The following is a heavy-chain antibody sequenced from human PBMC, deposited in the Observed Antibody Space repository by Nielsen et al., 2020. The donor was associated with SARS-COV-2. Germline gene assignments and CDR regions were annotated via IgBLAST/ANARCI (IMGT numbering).Heavy chain of an antibody. CDR2: IYYSGST. Sequence: SETLSLTCTVSGGSISSYYWSWIRQPPGKGLEWIGYIYYSGSTNYNPSLKSRVTMSVDTSKNQFSLKLSSVTAADTAVYYCARVYSSGWSETGFDYWGQGTLVTVSS. V-gene: IGHV4-59*12. CDR3: ARVYSSGWSETGFDY. CDR1: GGSISSYY. D-gene: IGHD6-19*01. J-gene: IGHJ4*02.